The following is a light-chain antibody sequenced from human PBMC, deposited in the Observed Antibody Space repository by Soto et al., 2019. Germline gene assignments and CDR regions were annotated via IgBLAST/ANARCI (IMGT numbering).Light chain of an antibody. CDR3: SSYTGSNTPVV. V-gene: IGLV2-14*01. J-gene: IGLJ2*01. CDR2: DVS. CDR1: SSDVGGYNY. Sequence: QSVLTQPASVSGSAGQSITISCTGTSSDVGGYNYVSWYQQHPGKAPNLIIFDVSNRPSGVSNRFSGSKSGNSASLTISGLQAEDEADYYCSSYTGSNTPVVFGGGTKLTVL.